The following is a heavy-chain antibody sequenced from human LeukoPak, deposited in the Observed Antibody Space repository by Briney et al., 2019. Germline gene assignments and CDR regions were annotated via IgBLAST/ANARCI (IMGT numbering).Heavy chain of an antibody. J-gene: IGHJ4*02. V-gene: IGHV3-23*01. D-gene: IGHD6-19*01. CDR3: ADSSGWYATKNDY. Sequence: GGSLRLSCAAYGFTFSSYAMSWVRQAPGKGLEWVSAISGSGGSTYYADSGKGRFTISRDNSKNTLYLQMNSLRAEDTAVYYCADSSGWYATKNDYWGQGTLVTVSS. CDR2: ISGSGGST. CDR1: GFTFSSYA.